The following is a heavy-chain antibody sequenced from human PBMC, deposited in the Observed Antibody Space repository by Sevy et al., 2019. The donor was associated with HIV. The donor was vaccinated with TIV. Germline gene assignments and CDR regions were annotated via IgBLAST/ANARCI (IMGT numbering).Heavy chain of an antibody. CDR2: ISYDGSNK. J-gene: IGHJ6*02. V-gene: IGHV3-30*18. Sequence: WGSLRLSCAASGFTFSSYGMHWVRQAPGKGLEWVAVISYDGSNKYYADSVKGRFTISRDNSKNTLYRQMNSLRAEDTAVYYCANSQSDYYYYGMDVWGQGTTVTVSS. CDR3: ANSQSDYYYYGMDV. D-gene: IGHD4-4*01. CDR1: GFTFSSYG.